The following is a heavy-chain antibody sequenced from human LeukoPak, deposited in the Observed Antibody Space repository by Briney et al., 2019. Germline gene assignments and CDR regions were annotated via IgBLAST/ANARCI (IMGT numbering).Heavy chain of an antibody. V-gene: IGHV1-8*01. Sequence: GASVKVSCKASGYTFTSYDINWVRRATGQGVEWMGWMNPNSGNTGYAQKFQGRVTMTRNTSISTAYMELSSLRSEDTAVYYCARGPPGGAVAGERGYYYYYMDVWGKGTTVTVSS. CDR3: ARGPPGGAVAGERGYYYYYMDV. J-gene: IGHJ6*03. CDR2: MNPNSGNT. D-gene: IGHD6-19*01. CDR1: GYTFTSYD.